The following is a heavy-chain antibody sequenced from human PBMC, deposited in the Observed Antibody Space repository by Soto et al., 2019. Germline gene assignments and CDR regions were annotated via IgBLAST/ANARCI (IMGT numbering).Heavy chain of an antibody. V-gene: IGHV4-4*02. CDR2: IYHSGST. D-gene: IGHD2-8*01. J-gene: IGHJ6*03. CDR3: ARDQGGGYCTNGVCYRRGGYYYYMDV. CDR1: SGSISSSNW. Sequence: QVQLQESGPGLVKPSGTLSLTCAVSSGSISSSNWWSWVRQPPGKGLEWIGEIYHSGSTNYNPSLKSRGAKSVDKSKNQFSLKLGSVTAADTAVYYCARDQGGGYCTNGVCYRRGGYYYYMDVWGKGTTVTVSS.